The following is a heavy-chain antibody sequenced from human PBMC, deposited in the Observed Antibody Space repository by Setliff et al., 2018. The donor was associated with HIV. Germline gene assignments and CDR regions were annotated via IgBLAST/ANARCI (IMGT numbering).Heavy chain of an antibody. CDR2: ISAFDGNT. CDR3: ARGGYSSGYYNYYYYMDV. V-gene: IGHV1-18*01. D-gene: IGHD3-22*01. CDR1: GYTLTSYR. J-gene: IGHJ6*03. Sequence: GASVKVSCKASGYTLTSYRISWVRQAPGQGLEWMGWISAFDGNTNFEQKLQDRITMTTDTSTSTAYMELRSLRSDDTAVYYCARGGYSSGYYNYYYYMDVWGKGTTVTVSS.